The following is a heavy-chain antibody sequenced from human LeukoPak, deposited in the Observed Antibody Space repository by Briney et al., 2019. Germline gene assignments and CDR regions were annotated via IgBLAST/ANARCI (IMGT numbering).Heavy chain of an antibody. CDR1: AYSFTDYH. V-gene: IGHV1-2*02. Sequence: ASVKVSCKTSAYSFTDYHIHWVRQAPGQGLEWMGWINTKSGRTSSARKFQGRVTMTRDPSITTVYMDMAWLTSDDTAIYFRARADFIVPGPYLIGPWGQGTLVTVSS. CDR2: INTKSGRT. CDR3: ARADFIVPGPYLIGP. D-gene: IGHD3-10*02. J-gene: IGHJ5*02.